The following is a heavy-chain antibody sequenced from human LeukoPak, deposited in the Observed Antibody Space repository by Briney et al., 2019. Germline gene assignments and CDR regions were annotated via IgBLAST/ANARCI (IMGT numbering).Heavy chain of an antibody. CDR3: VRRSGSGRNPFHI. CDR1: GGTFSSYA. Sequence: SVKVSCKASGGTFSSYAISWVRQAPGQGLEWMGGIIPIFGTANYAQKFQGRVTITRSVSISTAYMELNSLRSEDTAVYYCVRRSGSGRNPFHIWGQGTIVTVSS. J-gene: IGHJ3*02. CDR2: IIPIFGTA. D-gene: IGHD3-10*01. V-gene: IGHV1-69*05.